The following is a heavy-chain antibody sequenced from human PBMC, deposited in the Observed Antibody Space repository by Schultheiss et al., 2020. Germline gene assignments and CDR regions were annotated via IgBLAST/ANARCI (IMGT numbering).Heavy chain of an antibody. V-gene: IGHV4-4*02. J-gene: IGHJ6*03. CDR2: IVHHGAA. Sequence: LSLTCAVSGGSIISNDWWSWVRQPPGKGLEWIGEIVHHGAATYNPSLKNRVSISVDTSSNRFSLKLTSVTAADTAVYYCARNADFCMDVWGRGTTVTVS. CDR3: ARNADFCMDV. CDR1: GGSIISNDW.